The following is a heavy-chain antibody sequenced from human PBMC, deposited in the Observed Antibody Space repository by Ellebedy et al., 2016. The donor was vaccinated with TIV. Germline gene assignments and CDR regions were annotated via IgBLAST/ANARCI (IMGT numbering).Heavy chain of an antibody. J-gene: IGHJ4*02. Sequence: GGSLRLXXAASGFTFSSYWMHWVRQAPGKGLVWVSRINSDGSSTSYADSVKGRFTISRDNAKNTLYLQMNSLRAEDTAVYYCARGGVGAVAGRADYWGQGTLVTVSS. CDR1: GFTFSSYW. D-gene: IGHD6-19*01. CDR2: INSDGSST. V-gene: IGHV3-74*01. CDR3: ARGGVGAVAGRADY.